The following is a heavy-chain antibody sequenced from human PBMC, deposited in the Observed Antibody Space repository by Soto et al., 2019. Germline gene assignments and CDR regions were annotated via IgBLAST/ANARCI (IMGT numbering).Heavy chain of an antibody. D-gene: IGHD3-16*02. CDR1: GGSISSYY. Sequence: SETLSLTCTVSGGSISSYYWSWIRQPPGKGLEWIGEINHSGSTNYNPSLKSRVTISVDTSKNQFSLKLSSVTAADTAVYYCARVGVMITFGGVIDYWGQGTLVTVSS. J-gene: IGHJ4*02. V-gene: IGHV4-34*01. CDR2: INHSGST. CDR3: ARVGVMITFGGVIDY.